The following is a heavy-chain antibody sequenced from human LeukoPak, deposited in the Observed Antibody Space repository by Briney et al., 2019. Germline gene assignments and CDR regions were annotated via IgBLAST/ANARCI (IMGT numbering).Heavy chain of an antibody. D-gene: IGHD1-26*01. CDR1: GFTFSSYA. CDR3: AKDPTPYVGASAD. CDR2: ITGSGDNT. J-gene: IGHJ4*02. V-gene: IGHV3-23*01. Sequence: SGGSLRLSFAASGFTFSSYAMSWVRQAPGKGLELVSTITGSGDNTYYTDSVKGRFTFSRDNSKSTLYLQMNSLRAEDTAVYYCAKDPTPYVGASADWGQGTLVTVSS.